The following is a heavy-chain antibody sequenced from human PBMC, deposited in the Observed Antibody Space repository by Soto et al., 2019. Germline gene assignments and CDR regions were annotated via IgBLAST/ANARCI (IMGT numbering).Heavy chain of an antibody. D-gene: IGHD3-22*01. J-gene: IGHJ6*02. CDR1: GFTFSSYS. V-gene: IGHV3-21*01. CDR3: VRDRDSSGYLSPGEVNSYYYDGMEV. Sequence: EVQLVESGGGLVKPGGSLRLSCAASGFTFSSYSMNWVRQAPGKGLEWVSSISSSSSYIYYADSVKGRFTISRDNAKNSLYLQMNSLRAEDTAVYYCVRDRDSSGYLSPGEVNSYYYDGMEVWGQGTTVPVSS. CDR2: ISSSSSYI.